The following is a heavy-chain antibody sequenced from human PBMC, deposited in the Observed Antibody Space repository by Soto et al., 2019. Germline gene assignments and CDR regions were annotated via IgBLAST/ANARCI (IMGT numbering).Heavy chain of an antibody. J-gene: IGHJ5*02. CDR3: ARATHPTPKCLDP. Sequence: SETLSLTCTVSGGSVSSYYWSWIRQPPGKGLEYIGFASFSGSTNYNPSLKSRVTISVDTSKNQFSLKLSSVTAADTAVYYCARATHPTPKCLDPWGQGTLVTVSS. CDR2: ASFSGST. D-gene: IGHD3-10*02. CDR1: GGSVSSYY. V-gene: IGHV4-59*02.